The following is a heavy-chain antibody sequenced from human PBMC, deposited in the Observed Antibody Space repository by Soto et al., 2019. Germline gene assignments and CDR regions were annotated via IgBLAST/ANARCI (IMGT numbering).Heavy chain of an antibody. J-gene: IGHJ4*02. D-gene: IGHD4-17*01. V-gene: IGHV4-39*01. CDR1: GGSISSSSYY. Sequence: QLQLQESGPGLVKPSETLSLTCTVSGGSISSSSYYWGWIRQPPGKGLEWIGSIYYSGSTYYNPSLMSRVTISVDTSKNQFSLKLSSVTAADTAVYYCARHRDYGDYGLSLSYWGQGTLVTVSS. CDR2: IYYSGST. CDR3: ARHRDYGDYGLSLSY.